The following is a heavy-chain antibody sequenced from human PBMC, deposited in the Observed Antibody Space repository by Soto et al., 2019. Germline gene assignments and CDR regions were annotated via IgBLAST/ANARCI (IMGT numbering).Heavy chain of an antibody. CDR3: ARGENHYYDSRGYSQLGDWFDP. V-gene: IGHV4-30-2*01. D-gene: IGHD3-22*01. CDR2: TYHSGST. J-gene: IGHJ5*02. CDR1: GGSISSGGCS. Sequence: SETLSLTCAVSGGSISSGGCSWSWIRQPPGKGLEWIGYTYHSGSTYYNPSLKSRVTISVDRSKNQFSLKLSSVTAADTAVYYCARGENHYYDSRGYSQLGDWFDPWGQGTLVTVSS.